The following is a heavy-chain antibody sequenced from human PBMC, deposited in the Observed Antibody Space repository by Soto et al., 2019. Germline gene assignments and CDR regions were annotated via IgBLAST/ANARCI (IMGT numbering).Heavy chain of an antibody. D-gene: IGHD6-6*01. CDR2: ISGSGGST. V-gene: IGHV3-23*01. J-gene: IGHJ4*02. CDR1: GFTFSSYA. CDR3: AKEGIYSGSSDDY. Sequence: PGGSLRLSCAASGFTFSSYAMSWVRQAPGKGLEWVSAISGSGGSTYYADSVKGRFTISRENSKNTLYLQVNSLRAEDTAVYYCAKEGIYSGSSDDYWGQGTLVTVSS.